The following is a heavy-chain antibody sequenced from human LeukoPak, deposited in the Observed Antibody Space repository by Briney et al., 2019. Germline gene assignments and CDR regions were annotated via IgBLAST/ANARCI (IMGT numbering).Heavy chain of an antibody. D-gene: IGHD2-15*01. Sequence: GGSLRLSCAASEFTFSSYSMNWVRQAPGKGLEYVSAISSNGGNTYYADSVKGRFTISRDNSKNTLYLQMSSLTAEDTAVYYCVKDPRYSPRVDYWGQGTLVTVSS. CDR3: VKDPRYSPRVDY. CDR1: EFTFSSYS. V-gene: IGHV3-64D*06. CDR2: ISSNGGNT. J-gene: IGHJ4*02.